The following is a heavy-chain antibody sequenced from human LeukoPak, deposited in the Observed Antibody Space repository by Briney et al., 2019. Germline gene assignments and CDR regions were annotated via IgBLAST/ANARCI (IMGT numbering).Heavy chain of an antibody. Sequence: ASVKVSCKASGYTFTAYFIHWVRQAPGQGLEWMGCVNPNTGDSRYEEKFQGRVTMTRDTSINTAYMQLSRLTSDETAVYYCARASPEWGYWYLDPWGRGSLVTVSS. D-gene: IGHD1-26*01. J-gene: IGHJ2*01. CDR1: GYTFTAYF. CDR2: VNPNTGDS. V-gene: IGHV1-2*02. CDR3: ARASPEWGYWYLDP.